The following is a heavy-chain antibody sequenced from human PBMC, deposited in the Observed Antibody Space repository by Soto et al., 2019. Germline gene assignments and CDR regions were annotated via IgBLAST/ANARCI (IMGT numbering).Heavy chain of an antibody. CDR3: ARRTDAFDI. CDR2: ISGDGLST. Sequence: GGSLRLSCASSVSTFTDFTMTWVRQAPGKGLDWVSAISGDGLSTYYAGSVKGRFTISIDNSKTTLYLQMNSLRAEDTAVYYCARRTDAFDIWGRGTMVTVSS. J-gene: IGHJ3*02. CDR1: VSTFTDFT. V-gene: IGHV3-23*01.